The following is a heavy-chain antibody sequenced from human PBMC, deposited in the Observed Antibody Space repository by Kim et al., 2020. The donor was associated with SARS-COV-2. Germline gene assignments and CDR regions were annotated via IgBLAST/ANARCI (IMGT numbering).Heavy chain of an antibody. D-gene: IGHD2-21*01. Sequence: GGSLRLSCAASGFPFSSYAMSWVRQAPGKGLEWVSTISNRESGDYPHYANSVKGRFTVSRDNYKSMRYLQMNALRAEDTAVYYCVRDLTYDYSYWGQGTLVTVSS. CDR2: ISNRESGDYP. J-gene: IGHJ4*02. V-gene: IGHV3-23*01. CDR1: GFPFSSYA. CDR3: VRDLTYDYSY.